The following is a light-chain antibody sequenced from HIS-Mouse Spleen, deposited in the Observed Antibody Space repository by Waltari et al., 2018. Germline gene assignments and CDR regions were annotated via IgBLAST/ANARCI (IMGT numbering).Light chain of an antibody. Sequence: QSALTQPASVSGSPGQSITISCTGTSSDVGSYNLVSWYQQHPGKAPKLMIYEGSKRHSGVSKRFSGSKSGKTASLTISGLQAEDEADYYCCSYAGSSTWVFGGGTKLTVL. CDR1: SSDVGSYNL. J-gene: IGLJ3*02. CDR2: EGS. V-gene: IGLV2-23*01. CDR3: CSYAGSSTWV.